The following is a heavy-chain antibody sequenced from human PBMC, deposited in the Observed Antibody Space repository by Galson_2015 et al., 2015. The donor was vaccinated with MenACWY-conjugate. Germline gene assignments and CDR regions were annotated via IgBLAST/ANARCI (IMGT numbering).Heavy chain of an antibody. CDR2: IYPGDSDT. J-gene: IGHJ3*01. CDR3: ARRGESYEWFDP. Sequence: QSGAEVKKPGESLKISCKGSGYTFPNYWIGWVRLMPGKGLEWMGNIYPGDSDTRYSPSFQGQVTISADKSMNTAYLQWSSLKASATSIYYCARRGESYEWFDPWGQGTMVTVSS. D-gene: IGHD1-26*01. V-gene: IGHV5-51*01. CDR1: GYTFPNYW.